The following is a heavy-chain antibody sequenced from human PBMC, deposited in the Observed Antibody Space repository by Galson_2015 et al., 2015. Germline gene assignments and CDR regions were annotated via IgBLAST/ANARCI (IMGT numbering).Heavy chain of an antibody. Sequence: TLSLTCAVYGGSFSGYYWSWIRQPPGKGLEWIGEINHSGSTNYNPSLKSRVTISVDTAKNQFSLKLSSVTAADTAVYYCARGELLPLRLIGPSVYMDVWGKGTTVTVSS. CDR2: INHSGST. D-gene: IGHD1-26*01. J-gene: IGHJ6*03. V-gene: IGHV4-34*01. CDR1: GGSFSGYY. CDR3: ARGELLPLRLIGPSVYMDV.